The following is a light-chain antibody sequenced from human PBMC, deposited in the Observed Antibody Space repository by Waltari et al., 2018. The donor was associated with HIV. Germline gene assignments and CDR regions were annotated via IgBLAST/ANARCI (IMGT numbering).Light chain of an antibody. Sequence: ASGSLGQSVTISCTGSSSDVGRYDYVSWYQQHPGKAPKLLIFEVNKRPSGVPDRFSGSKSGNTASLTVSGLQAEDEAEYSCSSYAGINPVIFGGGTTLTVL. V-gene: IGLV2-8*01. CDR1: SSDVGRYDY. CDR2: EVN. J-gene: IGLJ2*01. CDR3: SSYAGINPVI.